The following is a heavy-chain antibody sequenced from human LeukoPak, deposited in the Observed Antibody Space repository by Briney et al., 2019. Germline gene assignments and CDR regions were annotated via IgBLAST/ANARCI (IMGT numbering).Heavy chain of an antibody. J-gene: IGHJ4*02. Sequence: GGSLRLSCAASGFTFSSYAMSWVRQAPGKGLEWVSSISSSSTYIYYADSLKGRFTISRDNAKNSLYLQMNSLRVEDTAVYYRAKGNFGDYGADYWGQGTLVTVSS. CDR3: AKGNFGDYGADY. D-gene: IGHD4-17*01. V-gene: IGHV3-21*01. CDR2: ISSSSTYI. CDR1: GFTFSSYA.